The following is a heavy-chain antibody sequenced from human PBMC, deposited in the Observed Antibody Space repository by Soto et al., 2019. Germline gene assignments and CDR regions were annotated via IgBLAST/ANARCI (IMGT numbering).Heavy chain of an antibody. J-gene: IGHJ5*02. Sequence: EVQLVESGGGLVQPGGSLKLSCAASGFTFSGSAVHWVRQASGKGLEWVGRIGSKTNSFATAYAASVRGRFTISRDDSKNTTSLQMNSLKTEDTAVYSGTRPTFGSTSCFDPWGQGTLVTVSS. CDR2: IGSKTNSFAT. CDR1: GFTFSGSA. D-gene: IGHD2-2*01. CDR3: TRPTFGSTSCFDP. V-gene: IGHV3-73*02.